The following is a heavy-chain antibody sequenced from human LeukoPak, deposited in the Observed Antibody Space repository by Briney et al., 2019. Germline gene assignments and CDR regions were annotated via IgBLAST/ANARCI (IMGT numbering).Heavy chain of an antibody. D-gene: IGHD2-8*01. CDR1: GGSFSGYY. CDR3: ARRGRRIVLMVYAPNWFDP. CDR2: INHSGST. Sequence: SETLSLTCAVYGGSFSGYYWSWIRQPPGKGLEWIGEINHSGSTNYNPSLKSRVTTSVDTSKNQFSLKLSSVTAADTAVYYCARRGRRIVLMVYAPNWFDPWGQGTLVTVSS. J-gene: IGHJ5*02. V-gene: IGHV4-34*01.